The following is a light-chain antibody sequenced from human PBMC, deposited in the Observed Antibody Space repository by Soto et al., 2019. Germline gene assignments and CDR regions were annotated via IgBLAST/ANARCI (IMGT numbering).Light chain of an antibody. Sequence: QSVLTQPPSVSEAPRQRVTISCSGSRSNVGDNAVNWYQQLPGKAPKLLIYYDDLLTSGVSDRFSGSKSGTSASLAISGLQSEDEGDYYCEAWDDSLNGWVFGGGTKVTVL. J-gene: IGLJ3*02. CDR1: RSNVGDNA. CDR2: YDD. CDR3: EAWDDSLNGWV. V-gene: IGLV1-36*01.